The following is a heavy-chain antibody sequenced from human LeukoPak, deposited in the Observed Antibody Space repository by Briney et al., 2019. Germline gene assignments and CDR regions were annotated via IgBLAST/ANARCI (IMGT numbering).Heavy chain of an antibody. CDR1: GFTFSSYG. D-gene: IGHD3-3*01. V-gene: IGHV3-30*02. CDR3: AKDTSIYDFWSGPPIYYMDV. J-gene: IGHJ6*03. Sequence: GGPLRLSCAASGFTFSSYGMHWVRQAPGKGLEWVAFIRYDGSNKYYADSVKGRFTISRDNSKNTLYLQMNSLRAEDTAVYYCAKDTSIYDFWSGPPIYYMDVWGKGTTVTVSS. CDR2: IRYDGSNK.